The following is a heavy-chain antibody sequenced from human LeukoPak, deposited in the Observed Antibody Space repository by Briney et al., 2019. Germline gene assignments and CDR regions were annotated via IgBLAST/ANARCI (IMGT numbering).Heavy chain of an antibody. J-gene: IGHJ5*02. D-gene: IGHD3-22*01. Sequence: GGSLRLSCAASGFTFSTYAMTWVRQAPGKGLEWVSYITFSSSIIYYADSVKGRFTISRDNSKNTLYLQMNSLRAEDTAVYYCAKRSAYYSDCFDPWGQGTLVTVSS. CDR1: GFTFSTYA. CDR3: AKRSAYYSDCFDP. V-gene: IGHV3-23*01. CDR2: ITFSSSII.